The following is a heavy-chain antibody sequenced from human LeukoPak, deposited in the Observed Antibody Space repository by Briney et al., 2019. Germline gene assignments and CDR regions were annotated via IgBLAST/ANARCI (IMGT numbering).Heavy chain of an antibody. J-gene: IGHJ4*02. V-gene: IGHV1-18*04. CDR3: ARDLVSSPYYFDY. CDR1: AYTFTSYG. Sequence: ASVKVSCKASAYTFTSYGISWVRQAPGQGLEWMGWISAYNGNTNYAQKLQGRVTMPTATSTSTAYMELRSLRSDDPAVYYCARDLVSSPYYFDYWGQGTLVTVSS. CDR2: ISAYNGNT. D-gene: IGHD2-21*01.